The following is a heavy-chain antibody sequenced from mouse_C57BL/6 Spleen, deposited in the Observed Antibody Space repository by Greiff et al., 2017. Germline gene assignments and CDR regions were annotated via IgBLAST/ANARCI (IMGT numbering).Heavy chain of an antibody. CDR2: IDPNSGGT. D-gene: IGHD1-1*01. J-gene: IGHJ2*01. V-gene: IGHV1-72*01. Sequence: VQLQQPGAELVKPGASVTLSCKASGYTFTSYWMHWVKQRPGRGLEWMGRIDPNSGGTKYNEKFKSKATLTVDKPSSTAYMQLSSLTSEDSAVYYCARGGSSYYFDYWGQGATLTVAS. CDR1: GYTFTSYW. CDR3: ARGGSSYYFDY.